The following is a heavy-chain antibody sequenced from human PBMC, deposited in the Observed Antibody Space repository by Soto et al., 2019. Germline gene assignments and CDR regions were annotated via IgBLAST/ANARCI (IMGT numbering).Heavy chain of an antibody. V-gene: IGHV3-30*18. J-gene: IGHJ6*02. CDR1: GFTFSSYG. Sequence: ESGGGVVQPGRSLRLSCAASGFTFSSYGMHWVRQAPGKGLEWVAVISYDGSNKYYADSVKGRFTISRDNSKNTLYLQMNSLRAEDTAVYYCAKIYGSGSYTYYYYGMDVWGQGTTVTVS. CDR2: ISYDGSNK. CDR3: AKIYGSGSYTYYYYGMDV. D-gene: IGHD3-10*01.